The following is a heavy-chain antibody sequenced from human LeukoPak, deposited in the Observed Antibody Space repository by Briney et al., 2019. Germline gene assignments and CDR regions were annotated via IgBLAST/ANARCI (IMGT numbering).Heavy chain of an antibody. V-gene: IGHV1-8*01. CDR2: MNPNSGNT. J-gene: IGHJ4*02. D-gene: IGHD3-9*01. Sequence: GASVKLSCKASGYTFTSYDINWVRQATGQGLEWMGWMNPNSGNTGYAQKFQGRVTMTRNTSISTAYMELSSLRSEDTAVYYCGTGRRDILTGYYSFVYCGQGTLVTVSS. CDR1: GYTFTSYD. CDR3: GTGRRDILTGYYSFVY.